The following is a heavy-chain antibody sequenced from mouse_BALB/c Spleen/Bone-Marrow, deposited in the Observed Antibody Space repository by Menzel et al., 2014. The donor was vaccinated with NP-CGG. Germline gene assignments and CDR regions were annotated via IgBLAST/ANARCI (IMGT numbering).Heavy chain of an antibody. D-gene: IGHD4-1*01. V-gene: IGHV5-17*02. CDR1: GFTFSSFG. J-gene: IGHJ2*01. CDR3: ARGGNWEDFDY. Sequence: EVKLMESGGGLVQPGGSRKLSCAASGFTFSSFGMHWVRQAPERGLEWVAYISSGGSTIYYADTVKGRFTISRDNPKNXLFLQMTSLRSEDTAMYYCARGGNWEDFDYWGQGTTLTVSS. CDR2: ISSGGSTI.